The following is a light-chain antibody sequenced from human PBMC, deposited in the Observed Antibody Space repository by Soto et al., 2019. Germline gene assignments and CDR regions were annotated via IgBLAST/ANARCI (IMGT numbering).Light chain of an antibody. Sequence: NFMLTQPHSVSESPGKTVTISCTGSGGSIASNYVQWFQQRPGSAPTTVINEDDQRPSGVPDRFSGSIDSSSNSASLTISGLKTEDEADYYCQSSDIRNVVFGGGTQLTVL. CDR1: GGSIASNY. V-gene: IGLV6-57*02. CDR3: QSSDIRNVV. J-gene: IGLJ2*01. CDR2: EDD.